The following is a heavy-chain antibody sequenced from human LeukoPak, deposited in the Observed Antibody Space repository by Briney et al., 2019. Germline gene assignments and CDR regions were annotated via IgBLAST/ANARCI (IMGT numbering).Heavy chain of an antibody. CDR2: IRQDESER. CDR1: GFTFSGYW. V-gene: IGHV3-7*01. J-gene: IGHJ4*02. Sequence: GGSLRLSCAASGFTFSGYWMSWVRQAPGKGLEWVAHIRQDESERYYVDFVKGRFTISRDSAKNSLYLQMNSLRAEDTAVYYCARGYNWKDSWGQGTLVSVSS. CDR3: ARGYNWKDS. D-gene: IGHD1-20*01.